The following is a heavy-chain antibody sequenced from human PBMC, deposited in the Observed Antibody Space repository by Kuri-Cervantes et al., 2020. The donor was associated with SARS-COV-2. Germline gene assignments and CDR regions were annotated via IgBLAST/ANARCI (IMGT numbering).Heavy chain of an antibody. CDR1: GFTFSSYA. CDR2: ISFDGTNR. J-gene: IGHJ4*02. V-gene: IGHV3-30-3*02. CDR3: AKEGDCTPEDGDNYFDY. Sequence: GESLKISCAASGFTFSSYAIHWVRQAPGKGLEWVAVISFDGTNRFYAESVKGRFTISRDNSKNTLYVQMNNLRGDDTAVYYCAKEGDCTPEDGDNYFDYWGQGTLVTVSS. D-gene: IGHD2-21*02.